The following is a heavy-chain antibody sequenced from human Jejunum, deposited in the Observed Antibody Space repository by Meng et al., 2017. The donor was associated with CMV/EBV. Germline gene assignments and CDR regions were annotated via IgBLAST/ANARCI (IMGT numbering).Heavy chain of an antibody. V-gene: IGHV4-59*01. CDR2: VSYSGGT. D-gene: IGHD2-2*03. CDR1: GGSMSNYY. CDR3: AKVDGP. Sequence: ETLSLTCTVSGGSMSNYYWSWIRQPPGKGLEWIGYVSYSGGTNRNPSLNSRVTTSVDTSKNQFSLKLSSVTAADTAVYYCAKVDGPWGQGTLVTVSS. J-gene: IGHJ5*02.